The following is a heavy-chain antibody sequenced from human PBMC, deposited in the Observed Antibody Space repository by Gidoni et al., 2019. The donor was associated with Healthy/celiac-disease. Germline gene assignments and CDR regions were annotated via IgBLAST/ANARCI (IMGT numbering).Heavy chain of an antibody. CDR1: GFTFSSYG. Sequence: QVQLVASRGGVVQPGRSLILSCAASGFTFSSYGMHWVRQAPGKGLEWVAVIWYDGSNKYYADSVKGRCTISRDNSKNTLYLQMNSLRAEDTAVYYCARDPGYCSGGSCYSGDYFQHWGQGTLVTVSS. V-gene: IGHV3-33*01. CDR3: ARDPGYCSGGSCYSGDYFQH. D-gene: IGHD2-15*01. J-gene: IGHJ1*01. CDR2: IWYDGSNK.